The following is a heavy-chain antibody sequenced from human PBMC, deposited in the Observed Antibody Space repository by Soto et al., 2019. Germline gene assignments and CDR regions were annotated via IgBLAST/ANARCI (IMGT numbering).Heavy chain of an antibody. V-gene: IGHV3-33*01. D-gene: IGHD2-21*02. J-gene: IGHJ2*01. CDR2: IWYDGSNK. CDR3: ARGWYCGGYCYEGYFDL. Sequence: QVQLMESGGGVVQPGRSLRLSCAASGFTFSNYGMQWVRQAPGKGLEWVAVIWYDGSNKYYADSVKGRFTISRDNSKNTLYLQMNSLRTEDMAVYFCARGWYCGGYCYEGYFDLWGRGTLVTVSS. CDR1: GFTFSNYG.